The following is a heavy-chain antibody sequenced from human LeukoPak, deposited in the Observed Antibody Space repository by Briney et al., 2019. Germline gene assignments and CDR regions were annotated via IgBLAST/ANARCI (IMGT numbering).Heavy chain of an antibody. CDR1: GFTFSSYG. CDR2: IRYDGSNK. CDR3: AKTTYSSSWYTSS. V-gene: IGHV3-30*02. D-gene: IGHD6-13*01. J-gene: IGHJ4*02. Sequence: WGSLRLSCAASGFTFSSYGRHWIRQAPGKGLEWVAFIRYDGSNKYYADSVKGRFTISRDNSKNTLYLQMNSLRAEDTAVYYCAKTTYSSSWYTSSWGQGTLVTVSS.